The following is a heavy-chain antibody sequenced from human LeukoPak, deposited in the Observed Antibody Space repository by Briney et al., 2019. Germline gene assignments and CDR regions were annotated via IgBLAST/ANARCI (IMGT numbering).Heavy chain of an antibody. CDR1: GYTFTSYD. D-gene: IGHD3-22*01. Sequence: ASVKVSCTASGYTFTSYDINWVRQATGQGLEWMGWMNPNSGNTGYAQKFQGRVTMTRNTSISTAYMELSSLRSEDTAVYYCARGGPSPPETYYYDSSGSFIDYWGQGTMVTVSS. V-gene: IGHV1-8*01. CDR3: ARGGPSPPETYYYDSSGSFIDY. J-gene: IGHJ4*02. CDR2: MNPNSGNT.